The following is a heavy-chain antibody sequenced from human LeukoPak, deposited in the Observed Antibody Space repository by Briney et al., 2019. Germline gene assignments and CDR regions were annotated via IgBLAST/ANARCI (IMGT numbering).Heavy chain of an antibody. CDR1: GFTVSTNY. V-gene: IGHV3-53*01. D-gene: IGHD4/OR15-4a*01. J-gene: IGHJ4*02. CDR2: ISSGGNT. CDR3: GRLTS. Sequence: GGSLRLSCAASGFTVSTNYMSWVRQAPGKGLEWVSGISSGGNTYYADSVKVRFTISRDNSKNTMYLQMDSLRAEDTAVYYCGRLTSWGQGTLVTVSS.